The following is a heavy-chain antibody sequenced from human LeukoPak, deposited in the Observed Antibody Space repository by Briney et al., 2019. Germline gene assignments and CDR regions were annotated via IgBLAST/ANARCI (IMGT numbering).Heavy chain of an antibody. CDR3: AREREGGLTTVVTSYYFDY. CDR1: GYTFTSYG. D-gene: IGHD4-23*01. V-gene: IGHV1-18*01. Sequence: ASVKVSCKASGYTFTSYGISWVRQAPGQGLEWMRWISAYNGNTNYAQKLQGRVTMTTDTSTSTAYMELRSLRSDDTAVYYCAREREGGLTTVVTSYYFDYWGQGTLVTVSS. J-gene: IGHJ4*02. CDR2: ISAYNGNT.